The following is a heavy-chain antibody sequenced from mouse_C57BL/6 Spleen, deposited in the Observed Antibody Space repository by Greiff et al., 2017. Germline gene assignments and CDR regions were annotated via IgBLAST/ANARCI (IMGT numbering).Heavy chain of an antibody. V-gene: IGHV3-6*01. Sequence: EVQRVESGPGLVKPSQSLSLTCSVTGYSITSGYYWNWIRQFPGNKLEWMGYISYDGSNNYNPSLKNRISITRDTSKNQFFLKLNSVTTEDTATYYCARAYYDYDAGFAYWGQGTLVTVSA. J-gene: IGHJ3*01. D-gene: IGHD2-4*01. CDR3: ARAYYDYDAGFAY. CDR1: GYSITSGYY. CDR2: ISYDGSN.